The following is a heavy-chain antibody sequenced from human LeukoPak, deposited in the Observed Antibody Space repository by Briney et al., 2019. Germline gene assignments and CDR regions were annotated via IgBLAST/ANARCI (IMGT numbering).Heavy chain of an antibody. J-gene: IGHJ4*02. CDR1: GFTFSSYA. V-gene: IGHV3-23*01. CDR3: ATAGSSSGYLFVGY. CDR2: ISGSGGST. D-gene: IGHD3-22*01. Sequence: GGSLRLSCAASGFTFSSYAMSWVRRAPGKGLEWVSAISGSGGSTYYADSVKGRFTISRDNSKNTLYLQMNSLRAEDTAVYYCATAGSSSGYLFVGYWGQGTLVTVSS.